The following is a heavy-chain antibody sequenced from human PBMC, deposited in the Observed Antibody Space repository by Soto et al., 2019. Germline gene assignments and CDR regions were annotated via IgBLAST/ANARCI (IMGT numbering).Heavy chain of an antibody. V-gene: IGHV6-1*01. Sequence: SQTLSLTCAISGDSVSSNTASWNWIRQSPSRGLEWLGRTYFRSKWYNDYAASVKSRIIINPDTSNNQFSLQLNSVTPEDTAVYFCAKGDNLGPKTGYAFDPWGQGIMVNVSP. CDR3: AKGDNLGPKTGYAFDP. CDR1: GDSVSSNTAS. CDR2: TYFRSKWYN. J-gene: IGHJ5*02. D-gene: IGHD5-12*01.